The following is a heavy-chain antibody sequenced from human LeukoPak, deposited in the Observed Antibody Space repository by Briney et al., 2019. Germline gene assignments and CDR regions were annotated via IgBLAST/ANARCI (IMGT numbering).Heavy chain of an antibody. D-gene: IGHD3-9*01. CDR3: ARGVYDILTGEYNWFDP. CDR1: GGSISSSSYY. Sequence: VKPSETLSLNCTVSGGSISSSSYYWGWIRQPPGKGLEWIGSIYYSGSTYYNPSLKSRVTISVDTSKNQFSLKLSSVTAADTAVYYCARGVYDILTGEYNWFDPWGQGTLVTVSS. CDR2: IYYSGST. V-gene: IGHV4-39*01. J-gene: IGHJ5*02.